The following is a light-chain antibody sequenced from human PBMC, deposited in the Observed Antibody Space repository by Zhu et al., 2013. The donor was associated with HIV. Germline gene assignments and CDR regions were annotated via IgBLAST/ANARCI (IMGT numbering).Light chain of an antibody. J-gene: IGLJ1*01. Sequence: QSALTQPASVSGSPGQSITISCTGTSSDVGSYNHVSWYQQHPGKAPKLIIYEVNKWPSGVSNRFSGSKSGNTASLTISGLQAEDEADYYCSSYTSSSTYVFGTGTRVSVL. V-gene: IGLV2-14*02. CDR1: SSDVGSYNH. CDR3: SSYTSSSTYV. CDR2: EVN.